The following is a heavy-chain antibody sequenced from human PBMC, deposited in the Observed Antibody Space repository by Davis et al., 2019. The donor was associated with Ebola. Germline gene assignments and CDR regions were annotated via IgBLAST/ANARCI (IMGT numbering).Heavy chain of an antibody. CDR1: GFTFSSYA. Sequence: GGSLRLSCAASGFTFSSYAMSWVRQAPGKGLEWVSAISGSGGSTYYADSVKGRFTISRDNSKNTLYLQMNSLRAEDTSVYYCAKNQRLAVAGTMFDYWGQGTLVTVSS. D-gene: IGHD6-19*01. CDR2: ISGSGGST. J-gene: IGHJ4*02. CDR3: AKNQRLAVAGTMFDY. V-gene: IGHV3-23*01.